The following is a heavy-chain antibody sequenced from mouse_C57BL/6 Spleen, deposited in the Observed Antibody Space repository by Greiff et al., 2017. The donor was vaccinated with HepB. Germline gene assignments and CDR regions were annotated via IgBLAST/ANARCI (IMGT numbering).Heavy chain of an antibody. Sequence: QVQLQQSGAELVRPGASVKLSCKASGYTFTDYYINWVKQRPGQGLEWIARIYPGSGNTYYNEKFKGKATLTAEKSSSTAYMQLSSLTSEDSAVYFCARGSDYYGSSYEWFAYWGQGTLVTVSA. CDR2: IYPGSGNT. V-gene: IGHV1-76*01. CDR1: GYTFTDYY. D-gene: IGHD1-1*01. J-gene: IGHJ3*01. CDR3: ARGSDYYGSSYEWFAY.